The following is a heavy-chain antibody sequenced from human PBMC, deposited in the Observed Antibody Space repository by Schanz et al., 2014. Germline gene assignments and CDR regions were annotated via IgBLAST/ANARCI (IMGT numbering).Heavy chain of an antibody. D-gene: IGHD7-27*01. CDR1: RLTFANED. Sequence: EQMVESGGGLVKPGGSLILSCAASRLTFANEDIHWVRQAPGKGLEWISYIGSSSTTMYYADSVKGRFTISRDNAKNSLYLEMTSLRGEDTAVYYCARENLNWEAFDIWGQGTVVTVSS. V-gene: IGHV3-11*01. J-gene: IGHJ3*02. CDR2: IGSSSTTM. CDR3: ARENLNWEAFDI.